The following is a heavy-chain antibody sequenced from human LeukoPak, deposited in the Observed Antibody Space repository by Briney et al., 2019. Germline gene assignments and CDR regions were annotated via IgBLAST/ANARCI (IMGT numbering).Heavy chain of an antibody. D-gene: IGHD6-13*01. J-gene: IGHJ4*01. V-gene: IGHV4-59*01. CDR2: IYYSGST. CDR1: GGSISSYY. CDR3: ASPGIVAAGTDRGFDY. Sequence: PSETLSLTCTVSGGSISSYYWSWIRQPPGKGLEWIGFIYYSGSTNYNPSLKSRVTISVDTSKNQFSLKLSSVTAADTAVYYCASPGIVAAGTDRGFDYWGQGTLVTVSS.